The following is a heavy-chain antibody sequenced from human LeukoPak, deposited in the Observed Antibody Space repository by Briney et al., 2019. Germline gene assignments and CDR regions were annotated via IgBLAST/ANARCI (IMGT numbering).Heavy chain of an antibody. D-gene: IGHD1-26*01. CDR1: GFTISSYW. CDR2: IKQGGSEK. V-gene: IGHV3-7*01. J-gene: IGHJ4*02. Sequence: GGSLRLSCAASGFTISSYWMSWVRQAPGKGQERVANIKQGGSEKYYVDSVKGRFTSSRDNAKNSLYLQMNSLRAEDTAVYYCARGGRIFRYWGQGTLVTVSS. CDR3: ARGGRIFRY.